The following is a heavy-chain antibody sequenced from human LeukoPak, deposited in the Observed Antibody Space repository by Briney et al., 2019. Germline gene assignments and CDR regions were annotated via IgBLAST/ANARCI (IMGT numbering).Heavy chain of an antibody. J-gene: IGHJ4*02. CDR2: MIPNSGNT. CDR1: GYTSTSYD. CDR3: ASGVRGVIFC. D-gene: IGHD3-10*01. V-gene: IGHV1-8*01. Sequence: ASVKVSCKAAGYTSTSYDINWVRQATGEGLEWRGWMIPNSGNTGYAQKSQGRGTMTSNTTSSTAYMKLSSRKSEDTAADYYASGVRGVIFCWVQGSLVSVCS.